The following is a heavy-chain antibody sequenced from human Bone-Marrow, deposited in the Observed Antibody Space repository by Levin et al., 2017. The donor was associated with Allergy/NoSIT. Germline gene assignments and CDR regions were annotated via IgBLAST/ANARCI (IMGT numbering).Heavy chain of an antibody. CDR2: IYYSGSA. D-gene: IGHD6-13*01. CDR3: ARRGAAAAGTSGWFDP. CDR1: GGSISTNY. V-gene: IGHV4-59*08. J-gene: IGHJ5*02. Sequence: PSETLSLTCTVSGGSISTNYWSWIRQPPGKGLEWIGYIYYSGSANYNPSLNRRVTISIDTSKNQFSLKLNSVTATDTAVYYCARRGAAAAGTSGWFDPWGQGILVTVSS.